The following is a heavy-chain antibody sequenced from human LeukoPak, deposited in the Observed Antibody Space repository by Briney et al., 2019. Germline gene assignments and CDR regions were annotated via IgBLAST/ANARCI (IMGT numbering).Heavy chain of an antibody. D-gene: IGHD2-21*01. Sequence: SVKVSCKASGGTFSSYAISWVRQAPGQGLEWMGGIIPIFGTANYAQKFQGRVTITTDESTSTAYMELSSLRSEDTAVCYCARVSYCGGDCSTGAFDIWGQGTMVTVSS. J-gene: IGHJ3*02. V-gene: IGHV1-69*05. CDR2: IIPIFGTA. CDR1: GGTFSSYA. CDR3: ARVSYCGGDCSTGAFDI.